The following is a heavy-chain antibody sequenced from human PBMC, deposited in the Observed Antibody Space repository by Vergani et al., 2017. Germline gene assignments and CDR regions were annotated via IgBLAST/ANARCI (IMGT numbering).Heavy chain of an antibody. D-gene: IGHD2-2*01. J-gene: IGHJ4*02. CDR2: ISYDGSNK. CDR3: ARKGCSSTSCSYFDY. CDR1: GFTFSSYG. Sequence: QVQLVESGGGVVQPGGSLRLSCAASGFTFSSYGMHWVRQAPGKGLEWVAVISYDGSNKYYADSVKGRFTISRDNSKNTLYLQMNSLRAEDTAVYYCARKGCSSTSCSYFDYWGQGTLVTVSS. V-gene: IGHV3-30*19.